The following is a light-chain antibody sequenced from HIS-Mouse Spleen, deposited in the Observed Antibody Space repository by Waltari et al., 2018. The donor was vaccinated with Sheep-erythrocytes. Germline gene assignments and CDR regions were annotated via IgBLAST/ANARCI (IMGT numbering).Light chain of an antibody. Sequence: SALTQPRSVCGSPGQSVTISCTGTSSDVGGYNYVPWYQQHPGKAPKIMIYDVSKRPSGIPDRFSGSKSSNTASLTISGLQAEDEADYYCCSYAGSYTYVFGTVTKVTVL. CDR1: SSDVGGYNY. J-gene: IGLJ1*01. CDR3: CSYAGSYTYV. CDR2: DVS. V-gene: IGLV2-11*01.